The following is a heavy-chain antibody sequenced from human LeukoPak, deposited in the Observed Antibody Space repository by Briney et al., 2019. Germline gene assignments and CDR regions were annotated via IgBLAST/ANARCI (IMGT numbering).Heavy chain of an antibody. J-gene: IGHJ4*02. Sequence: PGGSLRLSCAASGFTVSTNYMIWVRQAPGEGLEWVSVLYSGGNTYYAESVKGRFTISRDTSKNSLYLQMNSLRAEDTAVYYCARTSSQNWFDYWGQGTLVTVSS. CDR2: LYSGGNT. D-gene: IGHD1-1*01. CDR1: GFTVSTNY. V-gene: IGHV3-66*01. CDR3: ARTSSQNWFDY.